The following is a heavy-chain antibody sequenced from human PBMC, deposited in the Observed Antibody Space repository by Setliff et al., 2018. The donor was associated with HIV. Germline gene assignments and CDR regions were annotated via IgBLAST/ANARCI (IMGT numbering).Heavy chain of an antibody. CDR3: AKTQTVITVYGPFDS. V-gene: IGHV3-23*01. CDR1: GFTFSNYE. D-gene: IGHD4-4*01. Sequence: GGSLRLSCAASGFTFSNYEMNWVRQAPGKGLEWVSAISGSGDITYYRESVKGRFTVSRDNSNNTVYLQMNSLRAEDTAMYYCAKTQTVITVYGPFDSWGQGTPVTVSS. J-gene: IGHJ4*02. CDR2: ISGSGDIT.